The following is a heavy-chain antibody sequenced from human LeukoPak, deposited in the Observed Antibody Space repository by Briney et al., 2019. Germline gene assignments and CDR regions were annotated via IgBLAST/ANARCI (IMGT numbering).Heavy chain of an antibody. CDR3: ARFGESGG. V-gene: IGHV3-48*02. CDR2: ISSASSTR. J-gene: IGHJ4*02. D-gene: IGHD3-10*01. CDR1: GFTFSTSA. Sequence: GGSLRLSCAASGFTFSTSAMNWVRQAPGKGLEWVSYISSASSTRYYADSVKGRFTISRDNAKDSLCLQMNSLRDEDTAVYYCARFGESGGWGQGTLVTVSS.